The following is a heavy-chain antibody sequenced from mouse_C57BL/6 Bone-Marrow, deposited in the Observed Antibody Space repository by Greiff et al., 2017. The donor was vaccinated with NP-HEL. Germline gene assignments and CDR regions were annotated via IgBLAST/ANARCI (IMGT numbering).Heavy chain of an antibody. CDR2: LSNGGGST. CDR1: GFTFSDYY. V-gene: IGHV5-12*01. J-gene: IGHJ3*01. Sequence: EVQGVESGGGLVQPGGSLKLSCAASGFTFSDYYMYWVRQTPEKRLEWVAYLSNGGGSTYYPDTVKGRFTISRDNAKNTLYLQMSRLKSEDTAMYYCARQGYDGYPAWFAYWGQGTLVTVSA. CDR3: ARQGYDGYPAWFAY. D-gene: IGHD2-3*01.